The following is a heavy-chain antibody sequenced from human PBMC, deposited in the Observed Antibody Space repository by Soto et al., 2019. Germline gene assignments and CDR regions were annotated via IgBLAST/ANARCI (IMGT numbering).Heavy chain of an antibody. J-gene: IGHJ6*02. CDR1: GGTFSSYA. D-gene: IGHD4-4*01. Sequence: SVKVSCKASGGTFSSYAISWVRQAPGQGLEWMGGIIPIFGTANYAQKFQGRVTIIADESTSTAYMELSSLRSEDTAVYYCARGMTTVTYGMDVWGQGTTVTVSS. CDR3: ARGMTTVTYGMDV. V-gene: IGHV1-69*13. CDR2: IIPIFGTA.